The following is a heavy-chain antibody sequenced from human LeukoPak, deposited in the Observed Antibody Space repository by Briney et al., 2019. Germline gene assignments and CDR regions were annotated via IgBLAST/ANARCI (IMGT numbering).Heavy chain of an antibody. CDR3: ARVEYSSSFIFDY. CDR2: IYYSGST. J-gene: IGHJ4*02. V-gene: IGHV4-61*08. D-gene: IGHD6-6*01. Sequence: SETLSLTCTVSGGSISSGDYYWSWIRQPPGKGLEWIGYIYYSGSTNYNPSLKSRVTISVDTSKNQFSLKLSSVTAADTAVYYCARVEYSSSFIFDYWGRGTLVTVSS. CDR1: GGSISSGDYY.